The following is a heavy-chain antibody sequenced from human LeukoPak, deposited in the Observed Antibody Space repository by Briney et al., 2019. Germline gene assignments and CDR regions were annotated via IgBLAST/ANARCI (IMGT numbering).Heavy chain of an antibody. CDR3: ARDTELQLVQDNWFDP. CDR1: GYTFTGYY. D-gene: IGHD6-13*01. CDR2: INPNSGGT. Sequence: ASVKVSCKASGYTFTGYYMHWVRQAPGQGLEWMGWINPNSGGTNYAQKFQGRVTMTRDTSISTAYMELSRLRSDDTAVYYCARDTELQLVQDNWFDPWGQGTLVTVSS. V-gene: IGHV1-2*02. J-gene: IGHJ5*02.